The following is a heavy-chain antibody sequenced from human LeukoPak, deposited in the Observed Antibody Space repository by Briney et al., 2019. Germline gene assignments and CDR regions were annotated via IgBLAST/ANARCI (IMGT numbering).Heavy chain of an antibody. V-gene: IGHV3-7*01. CDR3: ARHYYDSRPWYYFDY. CDR1: GCTFSSYW. CDR2: IKQDGSEK. D-gene: IGHD3-22*01. J-gene: IGHJ4*02. Sequence: PGGSLRLSCAASGCTFSSYWMSWVRQAPGKVLEWVANIKQDGSEKYEVDSVKGRFTISRDNANNSLYIQMNSLRAEDTALYYCARHYYDSRPWYYFDYWGQGTLVTVSS.